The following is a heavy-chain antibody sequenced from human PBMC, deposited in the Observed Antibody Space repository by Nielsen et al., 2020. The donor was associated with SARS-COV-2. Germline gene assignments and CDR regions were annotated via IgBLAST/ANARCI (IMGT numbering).Heavy chain of an antibody. CDR1: GFTISTYA. V-gene: IGHV3-66*01. CDR2: IYTDGST. J-gene: IGHJ6*02. CDR3: ARDNWGRMDV. D-gene: IGHD7-27*01. Sequence: GESLKISCVVSGFTISTYAMSWVRQAPGKGLDWVSVIYTDGSTSHADSVKGRFTISRDNSKNTLYLQMNSLRAEDTAVYYCARDNWGRMDVWGQGTTVTVS.